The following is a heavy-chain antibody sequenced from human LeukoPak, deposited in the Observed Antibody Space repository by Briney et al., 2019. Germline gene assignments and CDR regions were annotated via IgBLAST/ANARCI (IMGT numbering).Heavy chain of an antibody. CDR3: ATTPHYEGGGFDI. V-gene: IGHV4-39*01. Sequence: SETLSLTCTVSADSISTSNYYWSWIRQPPGKGLEWIGSVYYTGRTYDNPSLKSRVAISVDTSKNQFSLKLNSVTAADTAVYYCATTPHYEGGGFDIWGQGTMVTVSS. J-gene: IGHJ3*02. CDR1: ADSISTSNYY. CDR2: VYYTGRT. D-gene: IGHD3-16*01.